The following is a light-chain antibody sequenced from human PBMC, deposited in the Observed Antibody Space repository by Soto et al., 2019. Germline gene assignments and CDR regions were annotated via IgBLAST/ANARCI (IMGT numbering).Light chain of an antibody. CDR2: DAS. CDR3: QQYNDYSPWT. V-gene: IGKV1-5*01. J-gene: IGKJ1*01. Sequence: DIQMNQSPSTLSASVGDRVTITCRASQSISKWLAWYQQKPGKVPNLLIYDASNLESGVPSKFSGSGSGTEFTLTISSLQPDDFATYYCQQYNDYSPWTFGQGTKVDIK. CDR1: QSISKW.